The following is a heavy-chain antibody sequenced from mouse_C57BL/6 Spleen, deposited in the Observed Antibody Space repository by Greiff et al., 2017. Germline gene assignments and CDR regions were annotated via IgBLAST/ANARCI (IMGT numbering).Heavy chain of an antibody. CDR2: IYPGSGNT. J-gene: IGHJ2*01. Sequence: QVQLKESGAELVRPGASVKLSCKASGYTFTDYYINWVKQRPGQGLEWIARIYPGSGNTYYNEKFKGKATLTAEKSSSTAYMQLSSLTSEDSAVYFCAREIYYAIDYWGQGTTLTVSS. D-gene: IGHD2-1*01. CDR1: GYTFTDYY. CDR3: AREIYYAIDY. V-gene: IGHV1-76*01.